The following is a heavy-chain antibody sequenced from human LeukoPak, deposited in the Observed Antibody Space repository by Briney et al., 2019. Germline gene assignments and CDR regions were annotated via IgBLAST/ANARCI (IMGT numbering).Heavy chain of an antibody. CDR2: IYYSGST. J-gene: IGHJ4*02. D-gene: IGHD3-16*01. Sequence: SETLSLTCTVSGGSISSFYWSWIRQPPGKGLEWIGYIYYSGSTNYNPSLKSRVTISVDTSKNQFSLTLSSVTAADTAVYYCARGGAFGGEFDSGGRGTLVTVSS. V-gene: IGHV4-59*01. CDR3: ARGGAFGGEFDS. CDR1: GGSISSFY.